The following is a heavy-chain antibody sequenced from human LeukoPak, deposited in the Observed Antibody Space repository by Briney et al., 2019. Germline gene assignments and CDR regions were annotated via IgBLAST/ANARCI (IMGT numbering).Heavy chain of an antibody. Sequence: GGSLRLSCTASGFTFGDYAMSWFRQAPGKGLEWVGFIRSKPYGGTSEYAASVKGRFTISRDDSKSIAYLQMNSLRAEDTAVYYCARGSITMVRGVKEPYYFDYWGQGTLVTVSS. J-gene: IGHJ4*02. V-gene: IGHV3-49*03. CDR1: GFTFGDYA. CDR2: IRSKPYGGTS. D-gene: IGHD3-10*01. CDR3: ARGSITMVRGVKEPYYFDY.